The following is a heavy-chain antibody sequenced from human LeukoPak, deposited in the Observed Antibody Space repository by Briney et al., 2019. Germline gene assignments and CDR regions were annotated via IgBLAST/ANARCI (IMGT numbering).Heavy chain of an antibody. CDR2: IIPIFGTA. J-gene: IGHJ4*02. V-gene: IGHV1-69*13. CDR3: ARVGMDSSGWDY. D-gene: IGHD6-19*01. CDR1: GGTFSSYA. Sequence: GASVKVSCKASGGTFSSYAISWVRQAPGQGLEWMGGIIPIFGTANYAQKFQGRVTITADESTSTAYMELSSLRSEDTAVYYCARVGMDSSGWDYWGQGTLVTVSS.